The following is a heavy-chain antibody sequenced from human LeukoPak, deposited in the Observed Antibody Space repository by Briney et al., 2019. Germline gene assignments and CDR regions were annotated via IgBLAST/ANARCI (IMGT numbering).Heavy chain of an antibody. V-gene: IGHV3-9*01. D-gene: IGHD1-26*01. CDR1: GFTFDDYA. CDR3: AKSGGYGLIDY. Sequence: PGRSLRLSCAASGFTFDDYAMHWVRQAPGKGLEWVSGISWNSGSIGYADSVKGRFTISRDNAKNSLYLQMNSLRAEDTAVYYCAKSGGYGLIDYWGQGTLVTVSS. J-gene: IGHJ4*02. CDR2: ISWNSGSI.